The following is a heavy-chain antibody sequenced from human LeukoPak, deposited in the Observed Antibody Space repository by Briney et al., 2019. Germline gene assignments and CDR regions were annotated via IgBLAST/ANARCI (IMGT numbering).Heavy chain of an antibody. J-gene: IGHJ3*02. CDR3: ARDSWSGARLGI. CDR2: IWYDGSNK. V-gene: IGHV3-33*01. CDR1: GFTFSSYG. D-gene: IGHD3-3*01. Sequence: GGSLRLSCAASGFTFSSYGMHWVRQAPGKGLEWVAVIWYDGSNKYYADSVKGRFTISRDNSKNTLYLQMNSLRAEDTAVYYCARDSWSGARLGIWGQGTMVTVSS.